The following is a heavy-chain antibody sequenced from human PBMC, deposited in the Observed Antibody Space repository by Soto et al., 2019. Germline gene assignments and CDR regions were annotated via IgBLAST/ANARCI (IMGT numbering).Heavy chain of an antibody. CDR1: GGSISSSSYY. J-gene: IGHJ4*02. CDR3: ARGQYDSSGYYYMGH. Sequence: SETLSLTCTVSGGSISSSSYYWGWIRQPPGKGLEWIGSIYYSGSTYYNPSLKSRVTISVDTSKNQFSLKLSSVTAADTAVYYCARGQYDSSGYYYMGHWGQGTLVTVSS. V-gene: IGHV4-39*07. CDR2: IYYSGST. D-gene: IGHD3-22*01.